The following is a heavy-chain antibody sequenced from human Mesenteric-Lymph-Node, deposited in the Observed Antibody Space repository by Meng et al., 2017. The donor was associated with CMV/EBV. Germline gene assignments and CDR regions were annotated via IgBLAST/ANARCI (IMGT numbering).Heavy chain of an antibody. CDR1: GYSFSSFW. CDR2: IYPGDSDT. V-gene: IGHV5-51*01. CDR3: TTDFWSGYRFFDY. Sequence: GESLKISCKGSGYSFSSFWIAWVRQMPGRGLEWMGIIYPGDSDTRYSPSFQGQVTISRDDSKSTLYLQMNSLKIEDTAVYYCTTDFWSGYRFFDYWGQGTLVTVSS. D-gene: IGHD3-3*01. J-gene: IGHJ4*02.